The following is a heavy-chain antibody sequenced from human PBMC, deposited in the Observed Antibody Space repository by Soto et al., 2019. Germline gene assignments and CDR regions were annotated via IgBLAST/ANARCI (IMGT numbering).Heavy chain of an antibody. CDR3: ASSSSGWYFDY. CDR1: GFTLSSYA. V-gene: IGHV3-64*01. CDR2: ISSNGGST. J-gene: IGHJ4*02. Sequence: EVQLVESGGGLVQPGGSLRLSCAASGFTLSSYAMHWVRQAPGKGLEYVSAISSNGGSTYYANSVKGRFTISRDNSKNTLYLQMGSLRAEDMAVYYCASSSSGWYFDYWGQGTLVTVSS. D-gene: IGHD6-19*01.